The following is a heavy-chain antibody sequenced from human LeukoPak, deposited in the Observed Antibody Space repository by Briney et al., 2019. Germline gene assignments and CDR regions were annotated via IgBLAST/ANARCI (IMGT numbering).Heavy chain of an antibody. J-gene: IGHJ4*02. CDR1: GYTLTELS. Sequence: EAPVKVSCKVSGYTLTELSMHWVRQAPGKGLEWMGGFDPEDGETIYAQKFQGRVTMTEDTSTDTAYMELSSLRSEDTAVYYCATGYCSSTSCYYHFDYWGQGTLVTVSS. D-gene: IGHD2-2*01. CDR2: FDPEDGET. V-gene: IGHV1-24*01. CDR3: ATGYCSSTSCYYHFDY.